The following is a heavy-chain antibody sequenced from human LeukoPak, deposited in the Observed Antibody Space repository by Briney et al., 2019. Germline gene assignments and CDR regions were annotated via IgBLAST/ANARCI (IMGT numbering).Heavy chain of an antibody. Sequence: GGSLRLSCAASGFTFSSYAMHWVRQAPGKGLEWVAFVRYDGSNKYYADSVKGRFTISRDNSKNTLYLQMNSLRAEDTAVYYCASYDYVWGSPFDYWGQGTPVTVSS. CDR3: ASYDYVWGSPFDY. CDR2: VRYDGSNK. D-gene: IGHD3-16*01. V-gene: IGHV3-30*02. J-gene: IGHJ4*02. CDR1: GFTFSSYA.